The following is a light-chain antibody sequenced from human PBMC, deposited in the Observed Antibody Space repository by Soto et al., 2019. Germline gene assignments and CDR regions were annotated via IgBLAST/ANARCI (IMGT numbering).Light chain of an antibody. CDR3: QQSYDTPFT. V-gene: IGKV1-5*01. J-gene: IGKJ3*01. CDR1: QSISSW. Sequence: DIQMTQSPSTLSASVGDRVTITCRASQSISSWLAWYQQKPGKAPKLLIYDASSLESGVPSRFSGSGSGTDFTLTISSLQPEDFATYFCQQSYDTPFTFGPGTKVDIK. CDR2: DAS.